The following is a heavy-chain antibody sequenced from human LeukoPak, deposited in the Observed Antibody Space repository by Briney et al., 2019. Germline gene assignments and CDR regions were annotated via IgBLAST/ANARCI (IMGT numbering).Heavy chain of an antibody. D-gene: IGHD2-2*01. CDR3: ARGAHYCSSTSCSLNWFDP. V-gene: IGHV4-34*01. CDR2: INHSGST. CDR1: GGSFSGYY. Sequence: SETLSLTCAVYGGSFSGYYWSWIRQPPGKGLEWIGEINHSGSTNYNPSLKSRVTISVDTSKNHFSLKLSSVTAADTAVYYCARGAHYCSSTSCSLNWFDPWGQGTLVTVSS. J-gene: IGHJ5*02.